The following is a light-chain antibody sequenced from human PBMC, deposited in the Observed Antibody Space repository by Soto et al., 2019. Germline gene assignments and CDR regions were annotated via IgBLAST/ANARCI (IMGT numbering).Light chain of an antibody. CDR2: EVS. CDR3: SSYAGSNPS. V-gene: IGLV2-8*01. J-gene: IGLJ1*01. Sequence: QSALTQPPSASGSPGQSVTISCTGTSSDVGGYNYVSWYQQHPGKAPKLMIYEVSKRPSGVPDRFSSSKSGNTASLTVSGLQAEDEADYYCSSYAGSNPSFGTGTKLTVL. CDR1: SSDVGGYNY.